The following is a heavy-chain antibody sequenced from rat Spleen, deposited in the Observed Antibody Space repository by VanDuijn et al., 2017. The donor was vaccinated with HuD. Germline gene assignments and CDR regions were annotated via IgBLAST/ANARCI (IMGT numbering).Heavy chain of an antibody. V-gene: IGHV2-77*01. CDR1: GFSLTSYG. CDR3: AVWAEGFDY. J-gene: IGHJ2*01. D-gene: IGHD1-7*01. CDR2: IWGDGST. Sequence: QVQLKESGPGLVQTTQTLSVTCTVSGFSLTSYGVHWVRQAPGKGLEWMGIIWGDGSTNYNSALKSRLSISRDTSKSQVFLTMNSLQPDDTAVYYCAVWAEGFDYWGQGVMVTVSS.